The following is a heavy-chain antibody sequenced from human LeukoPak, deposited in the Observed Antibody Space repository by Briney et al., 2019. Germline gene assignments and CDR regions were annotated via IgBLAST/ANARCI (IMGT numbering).Heavy chain of an antibody. CDR3: AKDRYDSSGYWDY. J-gene: IGHJ4*02. V-gene: IGHV3-23*01. D-gene: IGHD3-22*01. CDR2: ISGSGGST. CDR1: GFTFSSYA. Sequence: GGSLRLSCAASGFTFSSYAMSWVRQAPGKGLEWVSAISGSGGSTHYADSVKGRFTISRDNSKNTLYLQMNSLRAEDTAVYYCAKDRYDSSGYWDYWGQGTLVTVSS.